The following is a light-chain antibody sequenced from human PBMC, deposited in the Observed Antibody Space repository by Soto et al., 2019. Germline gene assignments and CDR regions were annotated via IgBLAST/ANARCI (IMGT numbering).Light chain of an antibody. CDR3: QQYDNVPRS. V-gene: IGKV1-33*01. CDR1: QDITND. CDR2: EAS. Sequence: DIQMTQSPSSLSASVGDRVTITCQASQDITNDLNWYQQKPGKAPKVLSYEASNLETGVPSRFSGSGSGTYCTFTISSLQPEDIATYFCQQYDNVPRSFGGGTKVEIK. J-gene: IGKJ4*01.